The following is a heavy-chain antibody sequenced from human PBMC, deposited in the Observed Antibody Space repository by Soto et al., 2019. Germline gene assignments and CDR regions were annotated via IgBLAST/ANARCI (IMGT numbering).Heavy chain of an antibody. Sequence: QVQLVQSGAEVKKHGASGTVPCKASGYRFTSSGMSGVRQARGQGLEWLGWISAHTGSSEYAQRFQGRLTMTTDRCTSTAYMELRSLRSDDTDVYYCPKACFYHGSDSPGNSFDDFDFWGPGTLVTVSS. D-gene: IGHD3-22*01. CDR1: GYRFTSSG. V-gene: IGHV1-18*01. CDR3: PKACFYHGSDSPGNSFDDFDF. J-gene: IGHJ3*01. CDR2: ISAHTGSS.